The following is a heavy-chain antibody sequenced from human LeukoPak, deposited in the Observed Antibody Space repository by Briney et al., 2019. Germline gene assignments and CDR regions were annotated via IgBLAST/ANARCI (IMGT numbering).Heavy chain of an antibody. CDR3: ARAPYCSSTSCYIGHYYYYMDV. D-gene: IGHD2-2*02. Sequence: PSQTLSLTCTVSGGSISSGDYYWSWIRQPPGKGLEWIGYIYYSGSTYYNPSLKSRVTISVDTSKNQFSLKLSSVTAADTAVYDCARAPYCSSTSCYIGHYYYYMDVWGKGTTVTVSS. V-gene: IGHV4-30-4*08. CDR1: GGSISSGDYY. CDR2: IYYSGST. J-gene: IGHJ6*03.